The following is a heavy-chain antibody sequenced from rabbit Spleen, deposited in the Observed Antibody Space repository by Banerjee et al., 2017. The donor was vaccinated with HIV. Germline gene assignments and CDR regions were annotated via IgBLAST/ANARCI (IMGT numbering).Heavy chain of an antibody. J-gene: IGHJ4*01. V-gene: IGHV1S45*01. D-gene: IGHD1-1*01. CDR3: ARDLVGVIGWNFYL. CDR2: INAATGKP. CDR1: GFSFNDRDV. Sequence: QEQLVESGGGLVQPEGSLTLTCKASGFSFNDRDVMCWVRQAPGKGLEWIACINAATGKPVYATWAKGRFTISRTSSTTVTLRMTSLTAADRATYFCARDLVGVIGWNFYLWGPGTLVT.